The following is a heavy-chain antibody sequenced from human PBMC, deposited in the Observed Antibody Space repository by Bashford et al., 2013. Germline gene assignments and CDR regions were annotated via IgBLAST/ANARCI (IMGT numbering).Heavy chain of an antibody. CDR2: IVVGSGGT. CDR3: ARNLRRSGGSCYDY. CDR1: GMTTST. Sequence: SVKVSCKASGMTTSTVQWVRQARGQSLEWIGWIVVGSGGTNYAQKFQGRVTMTRDTSISTAYMELSRLRSDDTAVYYCARNLRRSGGSCYDYWGQGTLVTVSS. J-gene: IGHJ4*02. V-gene: IGHV1-58*01. D-gene: IGHD2-15*01.